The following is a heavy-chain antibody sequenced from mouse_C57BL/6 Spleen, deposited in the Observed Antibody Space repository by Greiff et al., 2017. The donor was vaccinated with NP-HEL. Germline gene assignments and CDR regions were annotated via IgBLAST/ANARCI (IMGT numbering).Heavy chain of an antibody. Sequence: EVQLQQSGPELVKPGASVKMSCKASGYTFTDYNMHWVKQSHGKSLEWIGYINPNNGGTSYNQKFKGKATLTVNKSSSTAYMELRSLTSEDSAVYYCATVEGYDYDGEFAYWGQGTLVTVSA. V-gene: IGHV1-22*01. CDR3: ATVEGYDYDGEFAY. CDR1: GYTFTDYN. D-gene: IGHD2-4*01. J-gene: IGHJ3*01. CDR2: INPNNGGT.